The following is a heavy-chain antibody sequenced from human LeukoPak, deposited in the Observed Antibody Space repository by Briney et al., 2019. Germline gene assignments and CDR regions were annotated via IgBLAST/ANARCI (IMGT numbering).Heavy chain of an antibody. CDR3: ARVLASGYYYGSGRPLGY. CDR1: GYTFTSYD. D-gene: IGHD3-10*01. CDR2: MNPNSGNT. J-gene: IGHJ4*02. Sequence: SVKVSCKASGYTFTSYDINWVRQATGQGLEWMGWMNPNSGNTGYAQKFQGRVTITRDTSASTAYMELSSLRSEDTAVYYCARVLASGYYYGSGRPLGYWGQGTLVTVSS. V-gene: IGHV1-8*01.